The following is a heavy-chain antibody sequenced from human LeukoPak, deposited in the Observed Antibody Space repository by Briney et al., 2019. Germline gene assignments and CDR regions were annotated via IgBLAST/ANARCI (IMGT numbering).Heavy chain of an antibody. CDR3: ARVDARRRNNAGFGGHPNNFDY. CDR1: GFTFDDYA. J-gene: IGHJ4*02. CDR2: ISGDGGST. Sequence: VGSLRLSCAASGFTFDDYAMHWVRQAPGKGLEWVSLISGDGGSTYYADSVKGRFTISRDNAKNSLYLQMNSLRAEDTALYYCARVDARRRNNAGFGGHPNNFDYWGQGTLVTVSS. V-gene: IGHV3-43*02. D-gene: IGHD3-10*01.